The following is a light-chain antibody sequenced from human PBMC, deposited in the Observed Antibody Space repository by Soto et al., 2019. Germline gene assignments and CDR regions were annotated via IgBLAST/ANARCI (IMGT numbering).Light chain of an antibody. CDR2: GNN. V-gene: IGLV1-40*01. CDR1: SSNIGAGYD. J-gene: IGLJ1*01. CDR3: QSYDSSLSGYV. Sequence: HSVLTQAPSVSGAPGQRVTISCTGSSSNIGAGYDVHWYQQLPGTAPKILIYGNNNRPSGVPDRFSGSKSGTSASLAITGLQAEDEADYYCQSYDSSLSGYVFGTGTKVTVL.